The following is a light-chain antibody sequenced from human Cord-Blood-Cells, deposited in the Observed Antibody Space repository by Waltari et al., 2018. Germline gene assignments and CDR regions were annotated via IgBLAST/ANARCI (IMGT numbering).Light chain of an antibody. J-gene: IGLJ1*01. CDR3: SSYTSSSTLV. CDR1: SSDVGGFNY. Sequence: QSALTQPASVSGSPGQSITIPCTGTSSDVGGFNYVPCYQQHPGQAPKLMFYEVSNRPSGVSNRFSGSKSGNTAARTISGLQAEDEADYYCSSYTSSSTLVFGTGTKVTVL. CDR2: EVS. V-gene: IGLV2-14*01.